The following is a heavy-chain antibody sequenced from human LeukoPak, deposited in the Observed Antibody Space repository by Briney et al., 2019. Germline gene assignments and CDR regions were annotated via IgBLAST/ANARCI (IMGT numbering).Heavy chain of an antibody. CDR2: INPNSGGT. D-gene: IGHD6-13*01. V-gene: IGHV1-2*02. J-gene: IGHJ4*02. CDR1: GYTFTGYY. Sequence: ASLKVSCKASGYTFTGYYMHWVRQAPGQGLEWVGWINPNSGGTNYAQKFQGRVTMTRDTSISTAYMELSRLRSDDTAVYYCAIYSSSWPLPFDYWGQGTLVTVSS. CDR3: AIYSSSWPLPFDY.